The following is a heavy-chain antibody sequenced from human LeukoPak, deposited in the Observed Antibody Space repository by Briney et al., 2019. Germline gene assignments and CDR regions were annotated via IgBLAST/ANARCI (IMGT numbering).Heavy chain of an antibody. D-gene: IGHD5-24*01. V-gene: IGHV3-21*01. J-gene: IGHJ4*02. CDR3: VRGEEKATITALDS. CDR2: ISSSSSYI. CDR1: GFTFSNYD. Sequence: GGSLRLSCAASGFTFSNYDMHWVRQAPGKGLEWVSAISSSSSYIYYADSIKGRFTISRDNAENSLYLQMNSLRAVDTAVYFCVRGEEKATITALDSWGQGTLVTVSS.